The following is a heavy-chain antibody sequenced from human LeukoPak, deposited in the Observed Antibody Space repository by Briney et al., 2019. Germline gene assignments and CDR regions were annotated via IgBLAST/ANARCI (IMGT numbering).Heavy chain of an antibody. CDR1: GFTFSSYW. V-gene: IGHV3-7*01. CDR3: ARVSNSYYYYYYYMDV. Sequence: PGGSLRLSCAASGFTFSSYWMSWVRQAPGKGLEWVANIKQDGSEKYYVDSVKGRFTISRDNAKNSLYLQMNSLRAEDTAVYYCARVSNSYYYYYYYMDVWGKGTTVTVSS. CDR2: IKQDGSEK. D-gene: IGHD4-23*01. J-gene: IGHJ6*03.